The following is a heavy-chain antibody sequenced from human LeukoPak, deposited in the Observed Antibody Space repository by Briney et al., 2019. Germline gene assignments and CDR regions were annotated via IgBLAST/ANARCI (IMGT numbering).Heavy chain of an antibody. D-gene: IGHD3-22*01. V-gene: IGHV3-30*18. CDR1: GFTFSTYG. Sequence: PGRSLRLSCVASGFTFSTYGMHWVRQAPGKGLEWVAVLSFDGSNRHYGDSVKGRFTISRDSSKNTLYLQMSSLRADDTAVYYCAKRDFYDSSYYYPYYFDYWGQGTLVTVSS. CDR3: AKRDFYDSSYYYPYYFDY. CDR2: LSFDGSNR. J-gene: IGHJ4*02.